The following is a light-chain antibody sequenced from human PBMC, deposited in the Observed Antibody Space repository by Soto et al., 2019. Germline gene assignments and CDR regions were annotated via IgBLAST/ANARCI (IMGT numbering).Light chain of an antibody. Sequence: EIVLTQSPATLSLSPGERATLSCRASQSINRYLAWYQQKPGQAPRLLIYYASNRAAGIPARFSGSVSGTDFPLTISSLEPEDFAVYYCQQRSNWPPITFGQGTRLEIK. J-gene: IGKJ5*01. CDR2: YAS. CDR3: QQRSNWPPIT. CDR1: QSINRY. V-gene: IGKV3-11*01.